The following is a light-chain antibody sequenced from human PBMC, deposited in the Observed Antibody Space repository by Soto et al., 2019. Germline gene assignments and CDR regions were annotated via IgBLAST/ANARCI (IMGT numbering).Light chain of an antibody. J-gene: IGLJ2*01. CDR2: DVS. CDR3: CSYAGSYTLV. Sequence: QSVLTQPASVSGSPGQSITISCTGTSSDVGAYNFVSWYQQHPDKAPKLMIYDVSKRPSGVPDRFSGSKSGNTASLTISGLQDEDEAEYYCCSYAGSYTLVFGGGTKLTVL. CDR1: SSDVGAYNF. V-gene: IGLV2-11*01.